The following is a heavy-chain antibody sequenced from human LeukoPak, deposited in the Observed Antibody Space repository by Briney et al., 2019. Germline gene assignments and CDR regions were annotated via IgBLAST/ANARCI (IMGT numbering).Heavy chain of an antibody. CDR2: INWNGGST. CDR1: GFTFDDYG. J-gene: IGHJ6*03. CDR3: ARDSATINYYMDV. D-gene: IGHD4/OR15-4a*01. Sequence: GGSLRLSCVASGFTFDDYGMSWVRQAPGKGLEWVSGINWNGGSTGYADSVKGRFTISRDNSKNTLYLQMNSLRAEDTAVYYCARDSATINYYMDVWGKGTTVTVSS. V-gene: IGHV3-20*04.